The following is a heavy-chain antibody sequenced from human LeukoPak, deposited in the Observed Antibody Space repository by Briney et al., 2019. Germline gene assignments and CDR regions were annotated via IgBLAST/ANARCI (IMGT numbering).Heavy chain of an antibody. D-gene: IGHD3-22*01. CDR3: ARRPRDTSGYYLGAFEA. J-gene: IGHJ3*01. Sequence: GGALRLSCEASGVTFSSYAMTWGRQAPERGLEWVSAICASGADTYYADSVKGRFTISRDNAKNTLYLHMTSLGAEDTAVYFCARRPRDTSGYYLGAFEAWGQGTTVTLSS. CDR1: GVTFSSYA. V-gene: IGHV3-23*01. CDR2: ICASGADT.